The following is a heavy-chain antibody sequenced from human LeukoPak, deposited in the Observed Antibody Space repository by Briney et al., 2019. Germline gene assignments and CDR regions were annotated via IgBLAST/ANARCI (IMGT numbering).Heavy chain of an antibody. CDR1: GFTFSSYA. CDR3: AKGGRYYDNRDYYRIDY. V-gene: IGHV3-23*01. D-gene: IGHD3-22*01. CDR2: ISGSGGST. Sequence: PGGSLRLSCAASGFTFSSYAMSWVRQAPGKGLEWVSGISGSGGSTYYTDSVKGRFTISRDNSKNTLYLQMNSLRAEDTAVYYCAKGGRYYDNRDYYRIDYWGQGTLVTVSS. J-gene: IGHJ4*02.